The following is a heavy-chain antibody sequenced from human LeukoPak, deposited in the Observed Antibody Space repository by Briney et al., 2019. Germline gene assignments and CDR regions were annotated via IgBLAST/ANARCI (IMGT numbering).Heavy chain of an antibody. CDR1: GFTFSDYY. Sequence: GGSLRPSRAASGFTFSDYYMSWIRQAPGKGLEGVSYISSSGSTIYYADSVKGRFTISRDNAKNSLYLQMNSLRAEDTAVYYCASASEVGYFDYWGQGTLVTVSS. V-gene: IGHV3-11*01. CDR3: ASASEVGYFDY. D-gene: IGHD1-26*01. J-gene: IGHJ4*02. CDR2: ISSSGSTI.